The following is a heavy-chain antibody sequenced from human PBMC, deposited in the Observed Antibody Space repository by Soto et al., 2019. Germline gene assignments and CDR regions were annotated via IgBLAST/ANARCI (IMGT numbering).Heavy chain of an antibody. CDR2: IYYSGST. CDR1: GGSISSGGYY. J-gene: IGHJ5*02. Sequence: QVQLEESGPGLVKPSQTLSLTCTVSGGSISSGGYYWSWIRQHPGKGLEWIGYIYYSGSTYYNPSLKSRVTISVDTSKNQFSLKLSSVTAADTAVYYCARDIRGITNWFDPWGQGTLVTVSS. D-gene: IGHD1-20*01. V-gene: IGHV4-31*03. CDR3: ARDIRGITNWFDP.